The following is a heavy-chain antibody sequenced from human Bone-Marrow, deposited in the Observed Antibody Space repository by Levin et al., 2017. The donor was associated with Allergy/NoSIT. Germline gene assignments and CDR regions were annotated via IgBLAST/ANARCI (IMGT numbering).Heavy chain of an antibody. J-gene: IGHJ4*02. CDR1: GFTFSSYA. Sequence: GESLKISCAASGFTFSSYAMSWVRQAPGKGLEWVSAISGSGGSTYYADSVKGRFTISRDNSKNTLYLQMNSLRAEDTAVYYCAKDVHRYYYDSSGYYPFDYWGQGTLVTVSS. D-gene: IGHD3-22*01. CDR3: AKDVHRYYYDSSGYYPFDY. V-gene: IGHV3-23*01. CDR2: ISGSGGST.